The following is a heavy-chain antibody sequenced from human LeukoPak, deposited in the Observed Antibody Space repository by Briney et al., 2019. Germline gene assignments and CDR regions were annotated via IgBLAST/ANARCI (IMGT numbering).Heavy chain of an antibody. CDR1: GFTFSRYA. J-gene: IGHJ4*02. CDR2: ISGSGENT. CDR3: AKVGFSDF. Sequence: GGSLRLSCAASGFTFSRYAMSWVRQAPGKGLEWVSAISGSGENTFYADSVKGRFTISRDNSKNTLYLQMNSLGAEDTAVYYCAKVGFSDFWGQGTLVTVSP. V-gene: IGHV3-23*01. D-gene: IGHD3-10*01.